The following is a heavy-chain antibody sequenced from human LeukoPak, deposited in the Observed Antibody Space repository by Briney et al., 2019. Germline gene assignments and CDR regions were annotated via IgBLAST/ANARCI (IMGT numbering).Heavy chain of an antibody. J-gene: IGHJ6*02. V-gene: IGHV1-46*01. CDR2: INPSGGST. CDR1: GYTFTSYY. Sequence: VASVKVSCKASGYTFTSYYMHWVRQAPGQGLEWMGIINPSGGSTSYAQKFQGRVTMTRDTSTSTVYMELSSLRSEDTAVHYCARDREEGSYYYYGMDVWGQGTTVTVSS. CDR3: ARDREEGSYYYYGMDV. D-gene: IGHD3-10*01.